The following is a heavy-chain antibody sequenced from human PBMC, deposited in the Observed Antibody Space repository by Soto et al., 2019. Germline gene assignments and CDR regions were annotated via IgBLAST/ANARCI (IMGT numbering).Heavy chain of an antibody. CDR3: AMVDVYVTPSPQDV. J-gene: IGHJ6*02. V-gene: IGHV1-18*01. CDR2: INTYNGNT. CDR1: GYTFTRYG. Sequence: QVQLVQSGAEVKNPGASVKVSCKASGYTFTRYGIGWARQAPGQGLEWMGWINTYNGNTNYAQNVQGRVTLTTDTSTRTAYTELRSLRSNDTAIYYCAMVDVYVTPSPQDVWGQGTTVIVSS. D-gene: IGHD3-16*01.